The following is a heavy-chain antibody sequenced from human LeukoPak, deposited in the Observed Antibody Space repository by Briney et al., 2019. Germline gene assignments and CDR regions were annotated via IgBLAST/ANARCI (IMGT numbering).Heavy chain of an antibody. CDR3: ARGGSGWNYYYYYMDV. J-gene: IGHJ6*03. V-gene: IGHV4-61*02. Sequence: SQTLSLTCTVSGGSISSGSYYWSWIRQPAGKGLEWIGRIYSSGSTNYNPSLKSRVTISVDTSKNQFSLKLSSVTAADTAVYYCARGGSGWNYYYYYMDVWGKGTTVTVSS. CDR2: IYSSGST. D-gene: IGHD6-19*01. CDR1: GGSISSGSYY.